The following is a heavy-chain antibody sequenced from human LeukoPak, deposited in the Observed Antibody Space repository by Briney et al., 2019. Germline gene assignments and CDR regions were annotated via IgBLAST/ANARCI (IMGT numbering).Heavy chain of an antibody. CDR2: ISSSSSYT. J-gene: IGHJ5*02. Sequence: GGSLRLSCAASGFTFSDHYMSWIRQAPGKGLEWVSYISSSSSYTNYADSVKGRFTISRDNAKNSLYLQMNSLRAEDTAVYYCARDLDYYGSGSYSRFDPWGQGTLVTVSS. D-gene: IGHD3-10*01. CDR3: ARDLDYYGSGSYSRFDP. V-gene: IGHV3-11*06. CDR1: GFTFSDHY.